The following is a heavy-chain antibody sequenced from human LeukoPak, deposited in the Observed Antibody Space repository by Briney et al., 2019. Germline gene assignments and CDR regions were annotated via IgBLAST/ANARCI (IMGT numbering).Heavy chain of an antibody. V-gene: IGHV1-2*04. D-gene: IGHD2-2*01. CDR3: ARQIVVVPDTDAFDI. CDR2: INPNSGGT. CDR1: GYTFTGYY. Sequence: ASVKVSCMASGYTFTGYYMHWVRQAPGQGLEWMGWINPNSGGTNYAQKFQGWVTMTRDTSISTAYMELSRLRSDDTAVYYCARQIVVVPDTDAFDIWGQGTMVTVSS. J-gene: IGHJ3*02.